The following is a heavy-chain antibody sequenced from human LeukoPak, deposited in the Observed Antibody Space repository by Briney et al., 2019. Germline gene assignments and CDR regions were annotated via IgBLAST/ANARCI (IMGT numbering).Heavy chain of an antibody. CDR3: AKDSYGDYGEGY. V-gene: IGHV3-23*01. D-gene: IGHD4-17*01. CDR1: GFTFSSYA. CDR2: ISGSGGST. Sequence: PGGYLRLSCAASGFTFSSYAMSWVRQAPGKGLEWVSAISGSGGSTYYADSVKGRFTISRDNSKNTLYLQMNSLRAEDTAVYYCAKDSYGDYGEGYWGQGTLVTVSS. J-gene: IGHJ4*02.